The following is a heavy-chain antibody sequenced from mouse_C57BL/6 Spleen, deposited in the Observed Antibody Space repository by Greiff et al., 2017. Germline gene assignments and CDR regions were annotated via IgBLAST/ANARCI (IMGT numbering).Heavy chain of an antibody. CDR2: IYPGDGDT. CDR1: GYAFSSYW. Sequence: QVQLQQSGAELVKPGASVKISCKASGYAFSSYWMNWVQQRPGKGLEWIGQIYPGDGDTNYNGKFKGKDTAYMQLSSLTSEDSAVYFCARSTTGVPDYWGQGTTLTVSS. CDR3: ARSTTGVPDY. J-gene: IGHJ2*01. D-gene: IGHD1-1*01. V-gene: IGHV1-80*01.